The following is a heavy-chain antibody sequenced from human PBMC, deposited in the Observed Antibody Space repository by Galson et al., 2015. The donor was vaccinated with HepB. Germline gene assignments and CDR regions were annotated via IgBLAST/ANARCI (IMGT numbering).Heavy chain of an antibody. V-gene: IGHV1-58*01. Sequence: SVKVSCKASGFTFTSSAVQWVRQARGQRLEWIGWIVVGSGNTNYAQKFQERVTITRDMSTSTAYMELSSLRSEDTAVYYCAADRSDCSSTGCLTGTYYYGMDVWGQGTTVTVSS. CDR2: IVVGSGNT. CDR1: GFTFTSSA. D-gene: IGHD2-2*01. CDR3: AADRSDCSSTGCLTGTYYYGMDV. J-gene: IGHJ6*02.